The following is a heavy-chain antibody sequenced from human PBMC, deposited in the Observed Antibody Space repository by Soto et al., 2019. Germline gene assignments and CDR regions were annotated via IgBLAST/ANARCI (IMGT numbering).Heavy chain of an antibody. CDR2: ISYDGSNK. Sequence: QVQLVESGGGVVQPGRSLRLSCAASGFTCSSYGMHWVRQAPGKGLEWVAVISYDGSNKYYADSVKGRFTISRDNSKNTLYLQMNSLRAEDTAVYYCAKDRGWRFDYWGQGTLVTVSS. D-gene: IGHD3-10*01. CDR1: GFTCSSYG. J-gene: IGHJ4*02. V-gene: IGHV3-30*18. CDR3: AKDRGWRFDY.